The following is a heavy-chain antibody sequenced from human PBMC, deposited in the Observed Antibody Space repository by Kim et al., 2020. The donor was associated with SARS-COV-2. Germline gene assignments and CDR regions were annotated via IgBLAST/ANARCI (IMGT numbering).Heavy chain of an antibody. CDR3: ATSRGYYDY. J-gene: IGHJ4*02. Sequence: GRTYYADSVKGRFTISRDNSENTLYLQMNSLRDEDTAVYYCATSRGYYDYWGQGTLVTVSS. D-gene: IGHD3-22*01. CDR2: GRT. V-gene: IGHV3-23*01.